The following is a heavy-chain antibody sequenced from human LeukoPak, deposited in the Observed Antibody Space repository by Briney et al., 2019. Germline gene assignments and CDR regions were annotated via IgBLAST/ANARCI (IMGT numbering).Heavy chain of an antibody. CDR3: ARVTGDLSGGY. V-gene: IGHV1-18*01. D-gene: IGHD7-27*01. CDR1: GYSLILYG. J-gene: IGHJ4*02. CDR2: ISTSTGDT. Sequence: GASVKVSCKTSGYSLILYGISWVRQAPGQGPEWMGWISTSTGDTKYTQKFQGRVTLTTDTSTSTAYMELSSLRSDDTAVYYCARVTGDLSGGYWGQGTLVTVSS.